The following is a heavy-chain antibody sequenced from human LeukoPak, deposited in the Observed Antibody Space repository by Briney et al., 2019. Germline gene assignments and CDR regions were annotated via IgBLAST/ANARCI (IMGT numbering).Heavy chain of an antibody. CDR3: ARDRISGGTSGTTGSTYRPGYFDY. V-gene: IGHV3-33*01. J-gene: IGHJ4*02. D-gene: IGHD1-1*01. CDR1: GFTFSSYG. Sequence: PGGSLRLSCAAPGFTFSSYGLHWVRQAPGKGLEWVAVIWYDGSNKYYADSVKGRFTISRDNSKTTLYLQMNSLRAEDTAVYYCARDRISGGTSGTTGSTYRPGYFDYWGQGTLVTVS. CDR2: IWYDGSNK.